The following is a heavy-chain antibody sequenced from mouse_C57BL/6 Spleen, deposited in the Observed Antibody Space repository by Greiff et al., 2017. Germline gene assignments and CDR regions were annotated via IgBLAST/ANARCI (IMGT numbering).Heavy chain of an antibody. V-gene: IGHV14-4*01. Sequence: EVQLQQSGAELVRPGASVKLSCTASGFTIKDDYMHWVKQRPEQGLEWIGWIDPENGDTEYASKFQGKATITADTSSNTAYLQLSSLTSEDTAVYYCTKGPITSWDYWGQGTTLTVSS. J-gene: IGHJ2*01. D-gene: IGHD1-1*01. CDR3: TKGPITSWDY. CDR2: IDPENGDT. CDR1: GFTIKDDY.